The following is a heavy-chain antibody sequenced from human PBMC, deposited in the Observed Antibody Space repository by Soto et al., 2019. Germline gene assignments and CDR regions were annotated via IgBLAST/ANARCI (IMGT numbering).Heavy chain of an antibody. D-gene: IGHD2-2*01. J-gene: IGHJ4*02. V-gene: IGHV1-18*01. CDR2: INTYNGNT. CDR3: ARGPQTSDF. Sequence: QVQLVQSGPEVKKPGASVKVSCKTSGYTFTTYSIAWVRQAPGQGLEWMGWINTYNGNTHYTQKFQDRVTVTTDTSTATAYMELSSLTSDDTAVYFCARGPQTSDFWGQGTLITVSS. CDR1: GYTFTTYS.